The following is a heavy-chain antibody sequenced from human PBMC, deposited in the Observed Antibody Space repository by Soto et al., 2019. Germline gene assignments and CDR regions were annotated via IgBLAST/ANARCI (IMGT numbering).Heavy chain of an antibody. CDR3: AKKGFVVVPAAIDY. D-gene: IGHD2-2*02. V-gene: IGHV3-23*01. CDR1: GFTFSCSA. Sequence: GGSLPLSFAAPGFTFSCSAMTWVRQAPGKGLEWVSAISGSGGSTYYADSVKGRFTISRDNSKNTLYLQMNSLRAEDTAVYYCAKKGFVVVPAAIDYWGQGT. CDR2: ISGSGGST. J-gene: IGHJ4*02.